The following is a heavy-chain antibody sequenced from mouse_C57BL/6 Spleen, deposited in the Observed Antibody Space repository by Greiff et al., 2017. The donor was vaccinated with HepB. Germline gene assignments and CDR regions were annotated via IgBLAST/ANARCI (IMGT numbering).Heavy chain of an antibody. CDR3: ARGRLGLGGYFDY. V-gene: IGHV1-82*01. CDR2: IYPGDGDT. Sequence: VKLQQSGPELVKPGASVKISCKASGYAFSSSWMNWVKQRPGKGLEWIGRIYPGDGDTNYNGKFKGKATLTADKSSSTAYMQLSSLTSEDSAVYFCARGRLGLGGYFDYWGQGTTLTVSS. CDR1: GYAFSSSW. J-gene: IGHJ2*01. D-gene: IGHD4-1*01.